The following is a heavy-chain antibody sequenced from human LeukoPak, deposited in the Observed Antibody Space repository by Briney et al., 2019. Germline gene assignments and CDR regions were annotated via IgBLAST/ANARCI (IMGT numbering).Heavy chain of an antibody. CDR1: GFTFSSYI. Sequence: GGSLRLSCAASGFTFSSYIMNWVRQAPGKGLEWVSSISSSSYIYYADSVKGRFTISRDNAKNSLYLQMNSLRAEDTAVYYCALGDGYNCFDYWGQGTLVTVSS. V-gene: IGHV3-21*01. CDR2: ISSSSYI. J-gene: IGHJ4*02. CDR3: ALGDGYNCFDY. D-gene: IGHD5-24*01.